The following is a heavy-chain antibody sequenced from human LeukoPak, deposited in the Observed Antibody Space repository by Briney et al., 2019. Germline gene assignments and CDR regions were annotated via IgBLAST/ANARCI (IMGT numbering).Heavy chain of an antibody. D-gene: IGHD6-19*01. CDR1: GGSISSGSYY. J-gene: IGHJ4*02. V-gene: IGHV4-61*02. CDR3: ARESSGWYFDYFGY. Sequence: SETLSLTCTVSGGSISSGSYYWSWIRQPAGKGLEWIGRIYTSGSTNYNPSLKSRVTISVDTSKNQFSLKLSSVTAADTAVYYCARESSGWYFDYFGYWGQGTLVTVSS. CDR2: IYTSGST.